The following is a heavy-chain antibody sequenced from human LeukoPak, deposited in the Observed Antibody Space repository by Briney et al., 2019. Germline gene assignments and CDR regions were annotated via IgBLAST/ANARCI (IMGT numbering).Heavy chain of an antibody. CDR2: ISYDGSNK. D-gene: IGHD1-26*01. CDR1: GFTFSSYG. Sequence: GGSLRLSCAASGFTFSSYGMHWVRQAPGKGLEWVAVISYDGSNKKYADSVKGRFTISRDNSKNTLYLQMNSLRAEDTAVYYCAKGAKRVVGATTHWIDPWGQGTLVTVSS. V-gene: IGHV3-30*18. CDR3: AKGAKRVVGATTHWIDP. J-gene: IGHJ5*02.